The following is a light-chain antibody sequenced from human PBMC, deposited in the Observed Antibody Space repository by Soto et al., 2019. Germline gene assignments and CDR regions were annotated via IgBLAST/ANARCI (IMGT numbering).Light chain of an antibody. V-gene: IGLV1-44*01. CDR2: SNN. CDR3: AAWDDSLNGVV. CDR1: SSNIGSNT. Sequence: QSVLTQPPSASGTPGQRVTISCSGSSSNIGSNTVNWYQHLPGTAPKLLIYSNNQRPSGVPDRFSGSKSGTSASLAISGLQSEDEADYYCAAWDDSLNGVVFGGATKLTVL. J-gene: IGLJ2*01.